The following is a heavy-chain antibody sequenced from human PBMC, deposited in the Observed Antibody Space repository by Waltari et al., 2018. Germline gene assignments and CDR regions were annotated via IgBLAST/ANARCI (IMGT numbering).Heavy chain of an antibody. CDR1: GGSVNSNDYY. D-gene: IGHD4-17*01. Sequence: QVQLQESGPGLLKPSETLSLNCTVSGGSVNSNDYYWGWIRQPPGKGLERIGNIHYRGSTKYNPSLESRVPILVDTSKNQFSLKLNSVTPADTAVYYCAREARWKWYFDLWGRGTLVTVSP. CDR3: AREARWKWYFDL. V-gene: IGHV4-61*08. CDR2: IHYRGST. J-gene: IGHJ2*01.